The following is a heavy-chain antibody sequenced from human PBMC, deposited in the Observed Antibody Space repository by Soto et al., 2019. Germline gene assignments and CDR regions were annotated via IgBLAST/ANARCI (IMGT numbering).Heavy chain of an antibody. CDR1: GFTFSNAW. J-gene: IGHJ6*02. Sequence: GGSLRLSCAASGFTFSNAWMSWVRQAPGKGLEWVGRIKSKINGGTTDYAAPVKGRFTISRDDSKNTLYLQMDSLTSEDTAIYYCARDREPSVYHGMAVWGQGTTVTVSS. V-gene: IGHV3-15*01. CDR3: ARDREPSVYHGMAV. CDR2: IKSKINGGTT.